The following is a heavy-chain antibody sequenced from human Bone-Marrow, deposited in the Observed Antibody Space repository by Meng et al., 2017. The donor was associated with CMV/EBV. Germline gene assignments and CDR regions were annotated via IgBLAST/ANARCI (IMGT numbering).Heavy chain of an antibody. Sequence: GESLKISCAASGFTFDDYGMSWVRQAPGKGLEWVSGINWNGGSTGYADFVKGRFTISRDNAKNSLYLQMNSLRAEDTALYYCARGGEEYAPSWGDWFDPWGRDPWSPAPQ. CDR1: GFTFDDYG. V-gene: IGHV3-20*04. J-gene: IGHJ5*02. D-gene: IGHD2-2*01. CDR3: ARGGEEYAPSWGDWFDP. CDR2: INWNGGST.